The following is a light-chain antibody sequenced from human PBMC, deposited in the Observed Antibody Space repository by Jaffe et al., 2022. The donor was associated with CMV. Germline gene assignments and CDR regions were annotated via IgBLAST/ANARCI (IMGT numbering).Light chain of an antibody. V-gene: IGKV1-39*01. CDR3: QQSYSMPWT. J-gene: IGKJ1*01. Sequence: DIQMTQSPSSLSASAGDRVTIPCQASQSIGNSLNWYQQKPGKAPKLLIHDASTLQSGVPSKFSGSGSGTYFTLTITSLQPEDFATYYCQQSYSMPWTFGQGTKVEI. CDR1: QSIGNS. CDR2: DAS.